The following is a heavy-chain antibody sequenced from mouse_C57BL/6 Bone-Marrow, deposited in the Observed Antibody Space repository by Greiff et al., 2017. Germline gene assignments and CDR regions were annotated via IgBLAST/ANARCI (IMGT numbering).Heavy chain of an antibody. Sequence: QVQLQQPGAELVKPGASVKMSCKASGYTFTSYWITWVKQRPGQGLEWIGDIYPGSGSTNYNEKFKSKATLTVDTSSSAAYMQLSSLTSEDSAVYYCAREERLRRYFDVWGTGTTVTVSS. CDR3: AREERLRRYFDV. CDR2: IYPGSGST. V-gene: IGHV1-55*01. J-gene: IGHJ1*03. D-gene: IGHD2-2*01. CDR1: GYTFTSYW.